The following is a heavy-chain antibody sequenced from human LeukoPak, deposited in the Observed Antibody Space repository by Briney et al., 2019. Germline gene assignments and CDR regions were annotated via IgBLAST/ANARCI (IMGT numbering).Heavy chain of an antibody. Sequence: ASVKVSCKASGGTFSSYPISWVRQAPGQGLEWMGRIIPIFGTANYAQKFQGRVTITADKSTSTAYMELSSLRSEDTAVYYCAREAGRVGAGDYWGQGTLVTVSS. D-gene: IGHD1-26*01. CDR2: IIPIFGTA. CDR3: AREAGRVGAGDY. J-gene: IGHJ4*02. V-gene: IGHV1-69*06. CDR1: GGTFSSYP.